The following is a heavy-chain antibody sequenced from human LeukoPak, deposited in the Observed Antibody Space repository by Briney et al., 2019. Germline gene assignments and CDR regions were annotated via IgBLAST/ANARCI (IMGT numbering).Heavy chain of an antibody. D-gene: IGHD3-10*01. CDR2: FDPEDGET. CDR1: GYTLTELS. V-gene: IGHV1-24*01. J-gene: IGHJ4*02. Sequence: ASVKVSXKVSGYTLTELSMHWVRQAPGKGLEWMGGFDPEDGETIYAQKFQGRVTMTEDTSTDTAYMELSSLRSEDTAVYYCATYLAFDGRGGGEYLFGYWGQGTLVTVSS. CDR3: ATYLAFDGRGGGEYLFGY.